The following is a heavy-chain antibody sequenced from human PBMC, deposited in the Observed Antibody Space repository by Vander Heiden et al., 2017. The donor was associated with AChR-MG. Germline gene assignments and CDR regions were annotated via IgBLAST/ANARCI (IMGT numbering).Heavy chain of an antibody. CDR3: ARDRPEEYSSSKVVDY. V-gene: IGHV1-18*01. CDR1: CYTVTSYG. CDR2: ISAYNGNT. Sequence: QVQLVQSGAEVKKPGASVKVSCKASCYTVTSYGISWVRQAPGQGLEWMGWISAYNGNTDYAQKLQGRVTMTTDTSTSTAYMELRSLRSDDTAVYYCARDRPEEYSSSKVVDYWGQGTLVTVSS. J-gene: IGHJ4*02. D-gene: IGHD6-6*01.